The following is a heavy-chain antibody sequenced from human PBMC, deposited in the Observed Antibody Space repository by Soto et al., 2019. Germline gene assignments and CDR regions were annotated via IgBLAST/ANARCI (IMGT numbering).Heavy chain of an antibody. CDR1: GGTFSSYA. Sequence: SVKVSCKTAGGTFSSYAISWVRQAPGQGLEWMGGIIPIFGTANYAQKFQGRVTITADESTSTAYMELSSLRSEDTAVYYCARGSIAVAWLYFDYWGQGTLVTVSS. D-gene: IGHD6-19*01. V-gene: IGHV1-69*13. J-gene: IGHJ4*02. CDR3: ARGSIAVAWLYFDY. CDR2: IIPIFGTA.